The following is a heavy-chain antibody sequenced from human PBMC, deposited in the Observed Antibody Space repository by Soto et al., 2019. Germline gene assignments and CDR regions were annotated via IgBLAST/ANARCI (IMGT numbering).Heavy chain of an antibody. D-gene: IGHD2-2*01. Sequence: PSVTLSLTCTVSRGSVNSSSYLTGWICQPPGKGLEWIGSVYYRVNTYYSPSLKSRVTRSVDTSKSQFSLKLYYVNAADTALYYCARHRDTSSRYLLADYWGQGTLVTVSS. CDR3: ARHRDTSSRYLLADY. V-gene: IGHV4-39*01. CDR1: RGSVNSSSYL. CDR2: VYYRVNT. J-gene: IGHJ4*02.